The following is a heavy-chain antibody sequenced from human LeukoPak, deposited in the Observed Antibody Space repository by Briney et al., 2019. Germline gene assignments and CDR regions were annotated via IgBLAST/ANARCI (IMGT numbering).Heavy chain of an antibody. CDR3: ARAQYCSSTSCPGGFDY. J-gene: IGHJ4*02. Sequence: PSETLSLTCIVPGGSISSSSYYWAWIRQSPGKGLEWIGYIYHSGSTYYNPSLKSRVTISVDRSKNQFSLKLSSVTAADTAVYYCARAQYCSSTSCPGGFDYWGQGTLVTVSS. CDR2: IYHSGST. V-gene: IGHV4-39*07. CDR1: GGSISSSSYY. D-gene: IGHD2-2*01.